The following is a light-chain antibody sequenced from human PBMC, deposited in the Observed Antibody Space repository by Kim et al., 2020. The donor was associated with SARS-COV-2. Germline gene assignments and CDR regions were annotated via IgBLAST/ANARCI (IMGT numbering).Light chain of an antibody. J-gene: IGKJ1*01. V-gene: IGKV3-15*01. CDR1: QSISSN. CDR3: QQYNDWPWT. Sequence: EIVMTQSPATLSVSPGERVTLSCRASQSISSNLGWYQQKLGQAPRLLIYSASTRATGIPARFSGSGSGTEFTLTISSLQSEDFAVYCCQQYNDWPWTFGQGTKVDIK. CDR2: SAS.